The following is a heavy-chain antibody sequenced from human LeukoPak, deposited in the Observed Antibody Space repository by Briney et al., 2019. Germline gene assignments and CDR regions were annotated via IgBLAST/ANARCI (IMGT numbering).Heavy chain of an antibody. J-gene: IGHJ4*02. Sequence: SETLSLTCAVYGGSFSGYYWSWIRQPPGKGLEWIGEINHSGSTNYNPSLKSRVTISVDTSKNQFSLKLSSVNAADTAVYYCARGSGPMVQGVYFDYWGQGTLVTVSS. V-gene: IGHV4-34*01. CDR3: ARGSGPMVQGVYFDY. CDR2: INHSGST. D-gene: IGHD3-10*01. CDR1: GGSFSGYY.